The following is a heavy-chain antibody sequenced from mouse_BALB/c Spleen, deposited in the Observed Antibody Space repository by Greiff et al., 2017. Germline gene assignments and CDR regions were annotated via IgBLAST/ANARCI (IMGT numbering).Heavy chain of an antibody. J-gene: IGHJ2*01. D-gene: IGHD5-5*01. CDR2: IYPGNGDT. CDR1: GYTFTSYN. Sequence: LQQPGAELVKPGASVKMSCKASGYTFTSYNMHWVKQTPGQGLEWIGAIYPGNGDTSYNQKFKGKATLTADKSSSTAYMQLSSLTSEDSAVYYCARLPEYYFDYWGQGTTLTVSS. V-gene: IGHV1-12*01. CDR3: ARLPEYYFDY.